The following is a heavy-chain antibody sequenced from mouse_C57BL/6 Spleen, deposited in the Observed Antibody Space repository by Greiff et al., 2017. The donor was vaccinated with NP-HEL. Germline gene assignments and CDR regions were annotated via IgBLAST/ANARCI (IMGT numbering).Heavy chain of an antibody. D-gene: IGHD2-4*01. Sequence: QVQLQQPGAELVKPGASVKLSCKASGYTFTSYWMHWVKQRPGQGLEWIGMIHPNSGSTNYNEKFKSKATLTVDKSSSTAYMQLSSLTSEDSAVYYCARSEDYPYYAMDYWGQGTSVTVSS. J-gene: IGHJ4*01. CDR1: GYTFTSYW. CDR2: IHPNSGST. CDR3: ARSEDYPYYAMDY. V-gene: IGHV1-64*01.